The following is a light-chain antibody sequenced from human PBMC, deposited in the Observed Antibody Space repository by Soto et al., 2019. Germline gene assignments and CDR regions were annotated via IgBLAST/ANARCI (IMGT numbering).Light chain of an antibody. V-gene: IGKV3-20*01. Sequence: EIVLTQSPGTLSLLPGERATLSCRASQSITTRYLAWYQQKPGQAPRLLIYGAPSWATGIPDRFSGSGSGTDFTVTISRLEPEDFAVYYSQQYGTSPTFGQGTRLEIK. CDR1: QSITTRY. CDR2: GAP. CDR3: QQYGTSPT. J-gene: IGKJ5*01.